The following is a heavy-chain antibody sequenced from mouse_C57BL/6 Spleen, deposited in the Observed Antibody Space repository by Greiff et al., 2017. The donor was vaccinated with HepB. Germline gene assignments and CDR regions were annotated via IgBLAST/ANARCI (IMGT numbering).Heavy chain of an antibody. J-gene: IGHJ2*01. D-gene: IGHD2-4*01. CDR2: IDPSDSYT. CDR1: GYTFTSYW. CDR3: ARDYDYDVDY. Sequence: VQLQQPGAELVKPGASVKLSCKASGYTFTSYWMQWVKQRPGQGLEWIGEIDPSDSYTNYNQKFKGKATLTVDTSSSTAYMQLSSLTSEDSAVYYCARDYDYDVDYWGQGTTLTVSS. V-gene: IGHV1-50*01.